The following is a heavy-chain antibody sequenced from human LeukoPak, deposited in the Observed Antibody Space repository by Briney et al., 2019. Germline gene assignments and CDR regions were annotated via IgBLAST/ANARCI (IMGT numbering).Heavy chain of an antibody. J-gene: IGHJ4*02. CDR3: AKDYSGSWYYFDY. V-gene: IGHV3-23*01. CDR1: GFTFSIYA. D-gene: IGHD6-13*01. Sequence: GGSLRFSCAASGFTFSIYAMTWVRHTPGKGLEWVSTISSGGRTYYADSVKGRFTISRDNSKNTLYLHMNSLRAEDTALYYCAKDYSGSWYYFDYWGQGTLVTVSS. CDR2: ISSGGRT.